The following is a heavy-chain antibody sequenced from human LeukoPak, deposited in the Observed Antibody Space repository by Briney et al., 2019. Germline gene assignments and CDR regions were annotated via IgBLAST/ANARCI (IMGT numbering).Heavy chain of an antibody. CDR3: ARVLSGWVYGSGRVFDY. V-gene: IGHV3-30*02. CDR2: IQFDGSKI. Sequence: GGSLRLSCVASGFTFNTHGMHWVRQAPGKGLEWVAFIQFDGSKIDYADSVKGRFTISRDNAKNSLYLQMNSLRAEDTAVYYCARVLSGWVYGSGRVFDYWGQGTLVTVSS. J-gene: IGHJ4*02. CDR1: GFTFNTHG. D-gene: IGHD3-10*01.